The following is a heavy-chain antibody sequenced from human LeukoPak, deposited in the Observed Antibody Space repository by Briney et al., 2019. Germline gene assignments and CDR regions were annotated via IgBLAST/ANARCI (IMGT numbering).Heavy chain of an antibody. Sequence: ASVKVSCKASGYTFTGYYMHWVRQAPGQGLEWMGWINPNSGGTNYAQKFQGWVTMTRDTSISTAYMELSRLRSDDTAVYYCARDRGYCSGGSYMHGMDVWGKGTTVTVSS. CDR1: GYTFTGYY. CDR2: INPNSGGT. J-gene: IGHJ6*04. D-gene: IGHD2-15*01. CDR3: ARDRGYCSGGSYMHGMDV. V-gene: IGHV1-2*04.